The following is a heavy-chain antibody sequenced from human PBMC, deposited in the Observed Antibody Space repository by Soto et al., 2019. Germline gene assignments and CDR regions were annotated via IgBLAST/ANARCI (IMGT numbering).Heavy chain of an antibody. J-gene: IGHJ4*02. CDR2: IWYDGSNK. CDR3: ARDGHCSGGSCYSVPVFDY. Sequence: GGFLRLSCAASGFTFSSYGMHWVRQAPGKGLEWVAVIWYDGSNKYYADSVKGRFTISRDNSKNTLYLQMNSLRAEDTAVYYCARDGHCSGGSCYSVPVFDYWGQGTLVTVS. CDR1: GFTFSSYG. D-gene: IGHD2-15*01. V-gene: IGHV3-33*01.